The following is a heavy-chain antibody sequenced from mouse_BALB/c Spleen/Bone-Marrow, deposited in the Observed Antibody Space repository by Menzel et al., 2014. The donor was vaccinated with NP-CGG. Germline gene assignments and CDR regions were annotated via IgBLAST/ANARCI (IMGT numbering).Heavy chain of an antibody. CDR2: IDPANGNT. J-gene: IGHJ1*01. CDR1: GFNIKDTY. D-gene: IGHD1-1*01. Sequence: VTLKVCGAELVKPGASVKLSCTASGFNIKDTYMHWVKQRPEQGLEWIGRIDPANGNTKYDPKFQGKATITADTSSNTAYLQLSSLTSEDTAVYYCARGGSSYGWYFDVWGAGTTVTVSS. CDR3: ARGGSSYGWYFDV. V-gene: IGHV14-3*02.